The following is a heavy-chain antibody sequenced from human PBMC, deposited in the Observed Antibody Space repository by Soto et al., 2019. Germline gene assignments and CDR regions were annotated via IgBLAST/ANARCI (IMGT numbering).Heavy chain of an antibody. CDR3: ARAGMTTVTTSAYYGMDV. J-gene: IGHJ6*02. V-gene: IGHV3-30-3*01. Sequence: PGGSLRLSCAASGFTFSSYAMHWVRQAPGKGLEWVAVISYDGSNKYYADSVKGRFTISRDNSKNTLYLQMNSLRAEDTAVYYCARAGMTTVTTSAYYGMDVWGEGPTVTVSS. D-gene: IGHD4-17*01. CDR2: ISYDGSNK. CDR1: GFTFSSYA.